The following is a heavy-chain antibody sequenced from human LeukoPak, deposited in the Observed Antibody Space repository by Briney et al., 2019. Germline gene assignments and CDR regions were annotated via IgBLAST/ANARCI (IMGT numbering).Heavy chain of an antibody. CDR1: AGSFSGYY. D-gene: IGHD3-10*01. CDR3: ARDIGLWFGESYYYYYMDV. Sequence: PSETLSLTCAVYAGSFSGYYWSWIRQPPGKGLEWIGEINHSGSTNYNPSLKSRVTISVDTSKNQFSLKLSSVTAADTAVYYCARDIGLWFGESYYYYYMDVWGKGTTVTVSS. J-gene: IGHJ6*03. CDR2: INHSGST. V-gene: IGHV4-34*01.